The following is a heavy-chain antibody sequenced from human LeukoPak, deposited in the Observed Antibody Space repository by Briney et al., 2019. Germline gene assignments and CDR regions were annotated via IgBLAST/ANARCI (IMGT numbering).Heavy chain of an antibody. CDR2: INPNSGGT. J-gene: IGHJ4*02. D-gene: IGHD3-22*01. CDR1: GYTFTGYY. CDR3: ARGFRDSSGYYRPSNFDY. Sequence: PAASVKVSCKASGYTFTGYYMHWVRQAPGQGLEWMGWINPNSGGTNYAQKFQGRVTMTRDTSISTAYMELSRLRSDDTAVYYCARGFRDSSGYYRPSNFDYWGQGTLVTVSS. V-gene: IGHV1-2*02.